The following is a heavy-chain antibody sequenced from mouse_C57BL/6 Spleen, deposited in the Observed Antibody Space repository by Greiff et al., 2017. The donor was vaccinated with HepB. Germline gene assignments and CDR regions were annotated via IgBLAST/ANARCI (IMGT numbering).Heavy chain of an antibody. CDR2: ISYSGST. D-gene: IGHD1-1*01. CDR3: ARYPLLRGWYFDV. CDR1: GYSITSDY. Sequence: EVNLVESGPGLAKPSQTLSLTCSVTGYSITSDYWNWIRKFPGNKLEYMGYISYSGSTYYNPSLKSRISITRDTSKNQYYLQLNSVTTEDTATYYCARYPLLRGWYFDVWGTGTTVTVSS. V-gene: IGHV3-8*01. J-gene: IGHJ1*03.